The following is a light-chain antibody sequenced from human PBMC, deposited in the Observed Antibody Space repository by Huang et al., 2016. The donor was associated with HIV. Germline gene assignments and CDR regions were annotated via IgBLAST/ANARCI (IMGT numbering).Light chain of an antibody. CDR1: QDISSY. CDR3: QQLNTYPWT. J-gene: IGKJ1*01. Sequence: IQLTQSPSSLTASVGDRVTITCRASQDISSYLAWYLQKPGKAPNLLIYAASTLQSGVSSRFSGGGFGTHFTLTISSLQPEDFATYYCQQLNTYPWTFGQGTKVEIK. V-gene: IGKV1-9*01. CDR2: AAS.